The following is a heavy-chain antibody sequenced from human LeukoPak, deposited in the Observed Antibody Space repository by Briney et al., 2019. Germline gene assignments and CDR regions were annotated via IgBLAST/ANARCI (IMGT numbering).Heavy chain of an antibody. Sequence: PGRSLRLSCAASGFTFSSYGMHWVRQAPGKGLEWVAVIWYDGSNKYYVDSVKGRFTISRDNSKNTVYLQMNSLRAEDTAVYYCARAGTPYCGSDCYFFSHWGQGTLVTVSS. CDR1: GFTFSSYG. CDR2: IWYDGSNK. V-gene: IGHV3-33*01. J-gene: IGHJ4*02. CDR3: ARAGTPYCGSDCYFFSH. D-gene: IGHD2-21*02.